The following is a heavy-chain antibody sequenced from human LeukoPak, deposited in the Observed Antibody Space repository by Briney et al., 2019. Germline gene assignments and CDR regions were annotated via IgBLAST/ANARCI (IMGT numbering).Heavy chain of an antibody. CDR1: GFTFSSHS. CDR2: ISSSSSTI. J-gene: IGHJ4*02. V-gene: IGHV3-48*04. Sequence: GGSLRLSCAASGFTFSSHSMNWVRQAPGKGLEWVSYISSSSSTIYYADSVKGRFTISRDNAKNSLYLQMNSLRAEDTAVYYCAVNYGDYDYWGQGTLVTVSS. D-gene: IGHD4-17*01. CDR3: AVNYGDYDY.